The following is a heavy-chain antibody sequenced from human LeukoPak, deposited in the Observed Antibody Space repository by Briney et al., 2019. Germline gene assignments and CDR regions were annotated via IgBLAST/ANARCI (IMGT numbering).Heavy chain of an antibody. V-gene: IGHV3-21*01. D-gene: IGHD6-13*01. CDR2: ISSSSIYI. J-gene: IGHJ4*02. Sequence: GGSPRLSRAASGFTVRFSYMRWVRQAPGEGVGWVSSISSSSIYIYYADSVKGRFTISRDNAKNSLYLQMNSLRAEDTAVYYCARDPYSSSWFDYWGQGTLVTVSS. CDR3: ARDPYSSSWFDY. CDR1: GFTVRFSY.